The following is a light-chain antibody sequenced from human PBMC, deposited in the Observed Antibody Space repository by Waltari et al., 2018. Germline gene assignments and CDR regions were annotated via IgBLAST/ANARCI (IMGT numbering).Light chain of an antibody. CDR3: QQTYSTHLT. CDR2: GAS. Sequence: DIQLTQSPPSLSASGGDRCTITCRASHRISMFLNWYQQKPGKAPNLLIYGASSLQRGVPSRFSGSGSGTDFTLTISSLHPEDFATYYCQQTYSTHLTFGGGTKVEIK. CDR1: HRISMF. J-gene: IGKJ4*01. V-gene: IGKV1-39*01.